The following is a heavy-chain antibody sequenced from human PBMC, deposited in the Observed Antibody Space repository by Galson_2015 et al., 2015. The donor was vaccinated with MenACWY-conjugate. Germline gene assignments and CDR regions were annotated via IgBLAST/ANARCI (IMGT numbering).Heavy chain of an antibody. V-gene: IGHV3-74*03. CDR2: INTDGATT. CDR3: ARGDSYRFGF. D-gene: IGHD3-16*02. Sequence: SLKLSCEASEDTFTNFWMHWVRQAPGKGLEWVSRINTDGATTKYAEFLKGRFTISMDNSDSTAFLQISSLRAEDTAVYYCARGDSYRFGFWGQGTLVTVSS. CDR1: EDTFTNFW. J-gene: IGHJ4*01.